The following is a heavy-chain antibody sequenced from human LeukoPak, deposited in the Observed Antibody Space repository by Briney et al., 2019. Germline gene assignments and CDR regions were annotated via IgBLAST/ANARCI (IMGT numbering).Heavy chain of an antibody. CDR1: GFTFSSYE. V-gene: IGHV3-48*03. J-gene: IGHJ4*02. CDR2: ISSSGSTI. CDR3: ARDRGGAAAGLSY. D-gene: IGHD6-13*01. Sequence: GGSLRLSCAASGFTFSSYEMNWVRQAPGKGLEWVSYISSSGSTIYYADSVKGRFTISRDNAKNSLYLQMNSLRAEDTAVYYCARDRGGAAAGLSYWGQGTLVTVSS.